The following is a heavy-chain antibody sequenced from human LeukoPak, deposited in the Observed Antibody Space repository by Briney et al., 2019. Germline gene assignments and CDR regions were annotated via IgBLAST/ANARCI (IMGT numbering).Heavy chain of an antibody. Sequence: ASVKVSCKASGYTFTGYYMHWVRQAPGQGLEWMGRINPNSGGTNYAQKLQGRVTMTTDTSTSTAYMELRSLRSDDTAVYYCARGQLWSRMDVWGKGTTVTVSS. D-gene: IGHD5-18*01. CDR1: GYTFTGYY. CDR3: ARGQLWSRMDV. J-gene: IGHJ6*03. V-gene: IGHV1-2*06. CDR2: INPNSGGT.